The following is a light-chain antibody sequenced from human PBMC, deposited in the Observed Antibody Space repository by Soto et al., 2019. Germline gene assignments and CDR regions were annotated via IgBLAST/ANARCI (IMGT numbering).Light chain of an antibody. J-gene: IGLJ3*02. Sequence: QSALTQPRSVSGSPGQSVTISCTGTSSDVGGYNYVSWYQQHPGKAPKVTIYDVNKRPSGVPDRFSGSKSANTASLTISGLQPEDEADYYCCSYAGSYTWVFGEGTKLTVL. CDR1: SSDVGGYNY. V-gene: IGLV2-11*01. CDR2: DVN. CDR3: CSYAGSYTWV.